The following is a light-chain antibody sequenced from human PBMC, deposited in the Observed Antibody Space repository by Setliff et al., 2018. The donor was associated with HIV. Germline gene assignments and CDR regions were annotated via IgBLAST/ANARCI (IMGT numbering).Light chain of an antibody. CDR1: SSDVGGYDY. V-gene: IGLV2-14*01. J-gene: IGLJ1*01. CDR3: CSYTSSTTLV. CDR2: EVG. Sequence: ALTQPASVSGSPGQSITISCTGTSSDVGGYDYVSWYQQHPGKVPKLMLYEVGNRPSGVSNRFSGSKSGNTASPTISGLQAEDEADYYCCSYTSSTTLVFGTGTKVTVL.